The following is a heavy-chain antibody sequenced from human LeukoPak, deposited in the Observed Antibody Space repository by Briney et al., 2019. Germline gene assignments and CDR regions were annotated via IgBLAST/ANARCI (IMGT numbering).Heavy chain of an antibody. D-gene: IGHD6-13*01. CDR1: GYTFTAYY. V-gene: IGHV1-2*02. CDR2: INPNSGGT. CDR3: ARSIAAAGTDY. J-gene: IGHJ4*02. Sequence: GVSVKVSCKASGYTFTAYYMHWVRQAPGQGLEWMGWINPNSGGTNYAQKFLGRVTMTRDPSINTAYMELSSLRSDDTAIYYCARSIAAAGTDYWGQGALVTVSS.